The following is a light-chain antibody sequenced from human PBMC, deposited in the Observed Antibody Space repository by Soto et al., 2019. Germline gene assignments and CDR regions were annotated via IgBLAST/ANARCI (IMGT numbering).Light chain of an antibody. Sequence: QSALTQPASVSGSPGQSITISCTGTSSDVGSYNLVSWYQQHPGKAPKLMIYEVSKRPSGVSNRFSGSKSGNTASLTISGLQAEDEADYYCCSYAGSSTPAVFGGGTKVTVL. J-gene: IGLJ3*02. V-gene: IGLV2-23*02. CDR3: CSYAGSSTPAV. CDR1: SSDVGSYNL. CDR2: EVS.